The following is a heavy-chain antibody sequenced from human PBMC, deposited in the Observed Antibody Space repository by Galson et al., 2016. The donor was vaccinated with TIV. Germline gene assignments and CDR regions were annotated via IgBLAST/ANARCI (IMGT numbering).Heavy chain of an antibody. Sequence: SLRLSCAASGFTFSNYNMNWVRQAPGKGLEWVSALSGGATNTYYSDSVKGRFTISRDNSQNKVFLEMDSLRVDDTAVYYCAKDRGYFEGFDHWGPGTLVTVSS. CDR2: LSGGATNT. CDR1: GFTFSNYN. V-gene: IGHV3-23*01. CDR3: AKDRGYFEGFDH. D-gene: IGHD6-25*01. J-gene: IGHJ4*02.